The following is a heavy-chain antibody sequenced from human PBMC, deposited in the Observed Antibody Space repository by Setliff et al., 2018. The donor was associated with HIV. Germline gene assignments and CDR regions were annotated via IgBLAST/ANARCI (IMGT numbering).Heavy chain of an antibody. CDR3: AKDSLPLHYYDTTAPGAFDI. CDR2: IHNNGTT. V-gene: IGHV4-61*02. J-gene: IGHJ3*02. D-gene: IGHD3-22*01. Sequence: SETLSLTCTVSGASITSGSYFWTWIRQPAGKGLEWIGRIHNNGTTYYNASLKSRVTMSVDTSKNQFFLKLNAVTAADTAVYYCAKDSLPLHYYDTTAPGAFDIWGQGTMVTVSS. CDR1: GASITSGSYF.